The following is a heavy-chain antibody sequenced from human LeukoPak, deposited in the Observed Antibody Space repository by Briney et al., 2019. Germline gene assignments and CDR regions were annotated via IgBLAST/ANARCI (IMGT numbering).Heavy chain of an antibody. D-gene: IGHD1-26*01. J-gene: IGHJ4*02. Sequence: PSETLSLTCTVSGGSISSSSYYWGGIRQPPGKGLEWIGSIYYSGSTYYNPSLKSRVTISVDTSKNQFSLKLSPVTAADTAVYFCVREGASVTNFDYWGQGTQVTVSS. CDR2: IYYSGST. CDR1: GGSISSSSYY. V-gene: IGHV4-39*07. CDR3: VREGASVTNFDY.